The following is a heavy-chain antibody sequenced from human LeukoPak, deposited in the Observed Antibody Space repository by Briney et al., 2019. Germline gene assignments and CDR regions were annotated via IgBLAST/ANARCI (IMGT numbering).Heavy chain of an antibody. J-gene: IGHJ4*02. V-gene: IGHV1-2*02. CDR3: SRDRGYYDSGNYPTDY. Sequence: ASVKVSCKASGYTFTGYFIHWVRQPPGQGLEWMGWINPNSGGTNYAQNFQGRVTMTGDTSINTAYMELSRLTSDDTAVYFCSRDRGYYDSGNYPTDYWGQGTLVTVSS. D-gene: IGHD3-10*01. CDR2: INPNSGGT. CDR1: GYTFTGYF.